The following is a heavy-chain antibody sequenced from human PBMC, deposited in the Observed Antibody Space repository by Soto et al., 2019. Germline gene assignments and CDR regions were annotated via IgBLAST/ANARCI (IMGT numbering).Heavy chain of an antibody. CDR3: ARGGMGYCSGGSCYSNYYYGMDV. Sequence: LRLSCAASGFTFSSYEMNWVRQAPGKGLEWVSYISSSGSTIYYADSVKGRFTISRDNAKNSLYLQMNSLRAEDTAVYYCARGGMGYCSGGSCYSNYYYGMDVWGQGTTVTVSS. CDR1: GFTFSSYE. CDR2: ISSSGSTI. J-gene: IGHJ6*02. D-gene: IGHD2-15*01. V-gene: IGHV3-48*03.